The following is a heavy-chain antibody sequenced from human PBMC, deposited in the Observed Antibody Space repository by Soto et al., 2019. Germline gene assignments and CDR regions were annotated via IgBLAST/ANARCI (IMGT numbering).Heavy chain of an antibody. CDR2: MKPNSVNT. CDR3: ARGKEVWWNAGHRGLHGLDV. CDR1: RYTFISYD. D-gene: IGHD3-16*01. Sequence: QVQLVQSGAEVKKSGASVKVSCKASRYTFISYDINWVRQATGQGLEWMGWMKPNSVNTGYAQKLQGRITMTRNTSTNTAYMELSRLRSEDTAVYYCARGKEVWWNAGHRGLHGLDVWGQGTTVTVSS. J-gene: IGHJ6*02. V-gene: IGHV1-8*01.